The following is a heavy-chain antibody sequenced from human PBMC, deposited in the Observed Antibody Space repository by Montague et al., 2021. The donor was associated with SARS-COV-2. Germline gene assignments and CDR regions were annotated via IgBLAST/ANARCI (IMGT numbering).Heavy chain of an antibody. Sequence: SETLSLTCTVSGASVASGNFYWSWIRQPPGKGLEWIGYMYYTGHTNYNPSLESRVTMPVDPSKNQFSLTLTSVTVADTAVYYCARSRANVPSRPGFDYWGQGALVTVSS. CDR1: GASVASGNFY. J-gene: IGHJ4*02. CDR3: ARSRANVPSRPGFDY. V-gene: IGHV4-61*01. CDR2: MYYTGHT. D-gene: IGHD6-6*01.